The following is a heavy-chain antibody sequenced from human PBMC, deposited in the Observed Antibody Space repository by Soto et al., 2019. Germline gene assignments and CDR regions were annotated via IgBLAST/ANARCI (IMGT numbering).Heavy chain of an antibody. D-gene: IGHD3-10*01. CDR3: ARGALWYYYGSGSYSGTYYFDY. CDR1: GGSFSGYY. J-gene: IGHJ4*02. V-gene: IGHV4-34*01. CDR2: INHSGST. Sequence: SETLSLTCAVYGGSFSGYYWSWIRQPPGKGLEWIGEINHSGSTNYNPSLKSRVTISVDTSKNQFSLKLSSVTAADTAVYYCARGALWYYYGSGSYSGTYYFDYWGQGTLVTVSS.